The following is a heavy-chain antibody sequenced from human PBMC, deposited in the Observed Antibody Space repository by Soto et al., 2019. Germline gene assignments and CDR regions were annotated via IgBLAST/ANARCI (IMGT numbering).Heavy chain of an antibody. V-gene: IGHV3-23*01. J-gene: IGHJ4*02. CDR2: ISGSGGST. Sequence: GGSLRLSCAASGFTFSSYAMSWVRQAPGKGREWVSAISGSGGSTYYADSVKGRFTISSDNSKNTLYLQMNSLRAEDTAVYYCAKADYYDSSGYYYFDYWGQGTLVTVSS. CDR3: AKADYYDSSGYYYFDY. CDR1: GFTFSSYA. D-gene: IGHD3-22*01.